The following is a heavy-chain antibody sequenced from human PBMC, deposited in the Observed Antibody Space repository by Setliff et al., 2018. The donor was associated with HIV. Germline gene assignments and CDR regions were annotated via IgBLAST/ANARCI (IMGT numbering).Heavy chain of an antibody. D-gene: IGHD3-22*01. CDR3: AREWGYDSSGYPLLHFDY. CDR1: GGSFSAYY. V-gene: IGHV4-34*01. J-gene: IGHJ4*02. CDR2: INHSDATYSDTT. Sequence: SETLSLTCAVYGGSFSAYYWSWIRQSPGKGLEWIGEINHSDATYSDTTNYNPSLKSRVSISIDTSKNQFSLKLHSVTAADTAVYYCAREWGYDSSGYPLLHFDYWGQGTLVTVSS.